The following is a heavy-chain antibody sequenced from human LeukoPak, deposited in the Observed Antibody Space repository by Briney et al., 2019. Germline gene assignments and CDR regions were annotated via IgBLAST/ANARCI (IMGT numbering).Heavy chain of an antibody. V-gene: IGHV3-23*01. CDR2: ISGNGNSL. CDR1: GFTITNIA. D-gene: IGHD1-26*01. J-gene: IGHJ6*03. CDR3: AKDRAVGAASFMDG. Sequence: AGTLTLTCAASGFTITNIALSWVGPAPGQGRQWVLTISGNGNSLYYADSVNGRFTMSRDNSTNTLYLQMNSLRTEDTAVYYCAKDRAVGAASFMDGWGKGTTVIVAS.